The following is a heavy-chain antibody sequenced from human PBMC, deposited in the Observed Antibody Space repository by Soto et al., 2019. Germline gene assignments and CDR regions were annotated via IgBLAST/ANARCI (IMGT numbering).Heavy chain of an antibody. V-gene: IGHV1-8*01. D-gene: IGHD3-10*01. J-gene: IGHJ6*03. Sequence: GASVKVSCKASGYTFTSYDINWVRQATGQGLEWMGWMNPNSGNTGYAQKFQGRVTMTRNTSISTAYMELSSLRSEDTAVYYCARSYGSGSYSVLYYYYYMDVWGKGTTVTVSS. CDR2: MNPNSGNT. CDR1: GYTFTSYD. CDR3: ARSYGSGSYSVLYYYYYMDV.